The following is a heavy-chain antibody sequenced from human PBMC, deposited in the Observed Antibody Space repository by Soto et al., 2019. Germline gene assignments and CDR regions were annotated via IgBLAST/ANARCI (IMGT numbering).Heavy chain of an antibody. CDR3: ARGHYYDSSGYFFAWFDP. D-gene: IGHD3-22*01. V-gene: IGHV4-30-4*01. J-gene: IGHJ5*02. Sequence: LSLTCTVSGGSISSGDYYWSWIRQPPGKGLEWIGYIYYSGSTYYNPSLKSRVTISVDTSKNQFSLKLSSVTAADTAVYYCARGHYYDSSGYFFAWFDPWGQGTLVTVSS. CDR2: IYYSGST. CDR1: GGSISSGDYY.